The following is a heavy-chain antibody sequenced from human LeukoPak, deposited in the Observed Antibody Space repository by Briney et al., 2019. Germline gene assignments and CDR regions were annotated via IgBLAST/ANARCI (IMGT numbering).Heavy chain of an antibody. CDR2: IYYTGST. D-gene: IGHD3-9*01. V-gene: IGHV4-59*01. CDR3: ARGVSYYNVLTGYYPGSQFDH. CDR1: GGSFSGYY. J-gene: IGHJ4*02. Sequence: SETLSLTCAVYGGSFSGYYWTWIRQPPGKGLEWIGYIYYTGSTSYNPSLKSRVLISIDTSKNQFSLKLSSVTAADTAVYYCARGVSYYNVLTGYYPGSQFDHWGQGTLVTVSS.